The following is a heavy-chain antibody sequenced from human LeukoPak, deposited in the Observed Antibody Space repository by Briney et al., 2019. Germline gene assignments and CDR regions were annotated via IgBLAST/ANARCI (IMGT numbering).Heavy chain of an antibody. Sequence: ASVKVSCKTSGYMFSTYGISWVRQAPGQGLEWMGWMNPSSGNTGYAQKFQGRVTMTRNTSISTAYMELSSLRSEDTAVYYCARGPKAYYFDSSGYVFDYWGQGTLVTVSS. CDR1: GYMFSTYG. D-gene: IGHD3-22*01. CDR2: MNPSSGNT. CDR3: ARGPKAYYFDSSGYVFDY. V-gene: IGHV1-8*02. J-gene: IGHJ4*02.